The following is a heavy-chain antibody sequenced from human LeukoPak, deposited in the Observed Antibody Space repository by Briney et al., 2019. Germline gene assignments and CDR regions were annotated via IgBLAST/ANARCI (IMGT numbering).Heavy chain of an antibody. J-gene: IGHJ4*02. CDR3: ARTLRDGYNIFPIGNFDY. D-gene: IGHD5-24*01. CDR2: IYPGDSDT. V-gene: IGHV5-51*01. CDR1: GYSFTSYW. Sequence: GESLKISCKGSGYSFTSYWIGWVRQMPGKGLEWMGIIYPGDSDTRYSPSFQGQVTISADKSISTAYLQWSSLKASDTAMYYCARTLRDGYNIFPIGNFDYWGQGTLVTVSS.